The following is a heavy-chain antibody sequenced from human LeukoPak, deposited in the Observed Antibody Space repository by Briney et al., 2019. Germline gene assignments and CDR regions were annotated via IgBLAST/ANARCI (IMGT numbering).Heavy chain of an antibody. CDR1: GGTFSSYA. V-gene: IGHV1-69*05. Sequence: SVKVSCKASGGTFSSYAISWVRQAPGQGLEWMGGIIPIFGTANYAQKFQGRVTITTDESTSTAYMELSSLRSEDTAVYYCASAPSGSYYDGGFDPWGQGTLVTVSS. CDR2: IIPIFGTA. CDR3: ASAPSGSYYDGGFDP. D-gene: IGHD1-26*01. J-gene: IGHJ5*02.